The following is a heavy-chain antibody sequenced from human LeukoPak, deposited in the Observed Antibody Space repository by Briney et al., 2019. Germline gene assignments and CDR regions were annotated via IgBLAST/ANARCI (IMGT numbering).Heavy chain of an antibody. Sequence: GGSLRLSCAASGFTFDDYAMHWVRQAPGKGLEWVSGISWNSGSIGYADSVKGRFTISRDNAKNSLYLQMNSLRAKDTALYYCAKDRSGWDKTFDYWGQGTLVTASS. CDR3: AKDRSGWDKTFDY. D-gene: IGHD6-19*01. CDR2: ISWNSGSI. V-gene: IGHV3-9*01. J-gene: IGHJ4*02. CDR1: GFTFDDYA.